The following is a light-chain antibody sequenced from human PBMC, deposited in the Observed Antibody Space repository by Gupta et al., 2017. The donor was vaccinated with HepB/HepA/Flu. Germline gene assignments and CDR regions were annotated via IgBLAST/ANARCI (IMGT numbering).Light chain of an antibody. V-gene: IGLV2-14*03. CDR1: SRDVGGYNY. CDR2: DVS. J-gene: IGLJ1*01. Sequence: SALPQPASVAGSPGQSITISCPGTSRDVGGYNYVSWYQQHPGKAPKLMIYDVSKRRPGVPNRFSGSKYGNTASITIAGLQAEEEADYYCNSETSNSNRYVFGTGTKVTVL. CDR3: NSETSNSNRYV.